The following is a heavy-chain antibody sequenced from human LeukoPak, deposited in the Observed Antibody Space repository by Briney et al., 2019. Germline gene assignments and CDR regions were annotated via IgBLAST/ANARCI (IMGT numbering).Heavy chain of an antibody. CDR2: INPNSGGT. J-gene: IGHJ4*02. CDR3: ARGGYYGSGSYYNFDY. Sequence: ASVKVSCKASGYTFTGYYMHWVRQAPGQGLEWMGWINPNSGGTNYAQKFQGRVTMTRNTSISTAYMELSSLRSEDTAVYYCARGGYYGSGSYYNFDYWGQGTLVTVSS. D-gene: IGHD3-10*01. V-gene: IGHV1-2*02. CDR1: GYTFTGYY.